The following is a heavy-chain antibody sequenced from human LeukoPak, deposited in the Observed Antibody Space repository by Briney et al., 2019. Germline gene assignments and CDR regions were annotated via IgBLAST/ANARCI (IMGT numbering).Heavy chain of an antibody. D-gene: IGHD3-9*01. CDR3: ARHLYNDILTGYSPRDAFDI. J-gene: IGHJ3*02. CDR1: GYSISGGYY. V-gene: IGHV4-38-2*01. Sequence: SETLSLTXAVSGYSISGGYYWGRIRQPPGKGLEGSGSIYHSGSTYYNPSLKSRVTISVDTSKNQFSLKLSSVTAADTAVYYCARHLYNDILTGYSPRDAFDIWGQGTMVTVSS. CDR2: IYHSGST.